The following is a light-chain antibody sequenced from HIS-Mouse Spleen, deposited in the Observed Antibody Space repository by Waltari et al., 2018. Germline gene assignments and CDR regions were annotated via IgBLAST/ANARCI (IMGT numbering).Light chain of an antibody. CDR2: SNN. CDR1: SSNIGSNT. CDR3: AAWDDSLNGNYV. J-gene: IGLJ1*01. Sequence: QSVLTQPPSASGTPGQRVTISCSGSSSNIGSNTVNWYQQLRGTAPKLLIYSNNRRPSGVPDRFSGSKSGTSASLAISGLQSEDEADYYCAAWDDSLNGNYVFGTGTKVTVL. V-gene: IGLV1-44*01.